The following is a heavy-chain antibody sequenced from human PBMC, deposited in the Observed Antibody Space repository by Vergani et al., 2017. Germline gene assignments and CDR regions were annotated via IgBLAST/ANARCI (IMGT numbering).Heavy chain of an antibody. Sequence: VQLVESGGGEVQPGGSLRLSCVASGFTFSSHAMSWVRQGHGQGLEWVSSIKNTGDSTHYADSVKGRFTISRDNSKNTLYLQMNSLRVEDTAVYYCGRGSDNYNWGQGTLVTVSS. CDR3: GRGSDNYN. D-gene: IGHD5-24*01. J-gene: IGHJ4*02. CDR2: IKNTGDST. CDR1: GFTFSSHA. V-gene: IGHV3-23*04.